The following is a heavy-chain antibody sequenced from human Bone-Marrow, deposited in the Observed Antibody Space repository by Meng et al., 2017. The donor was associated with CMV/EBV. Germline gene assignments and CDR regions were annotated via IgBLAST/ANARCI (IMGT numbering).Heavy chain of an antibody. CDR1: GFTFSSYS. V-gene: IGHV3-21*01. CDR2: ISSSSSYI. CDR3: ARAPPDSSGYFDY. D-gene: IGHD3-22*01. J-gene: IGHJ4*02. Sequence: GESLKISCAASGFTFSSYSMNWVRQAPGKGLEWVSSISSSSSYIYYADSVKGRFTSSRDNAKNSLYLQMNSLRAEDTAVYYCARAPPDSSGYFDYWGQGTLVTVSS.